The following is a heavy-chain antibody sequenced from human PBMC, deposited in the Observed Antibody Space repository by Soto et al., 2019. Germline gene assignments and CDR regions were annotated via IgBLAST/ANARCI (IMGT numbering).Heavy chain of an antibody. CDR1: GYSFAGYW. D-gene: IGHD3-22*01. Sequence: GESLKISCKGSGYSFAGYWITWVRQKPGKGLEWMGRIDPSDSQTYYSPSFRGHVTISASKSITTVFLQWSSLRASDTAMYYCARQIYDSDTGPNFQYYFDSWGQGTPVTVSS. V-gene: IGHV5-10-1*01. J-gene: IGHJ4*02. CDR2: IDPSDSQT. CDR3: ARQIYDSDTGPNFQYYFDS.